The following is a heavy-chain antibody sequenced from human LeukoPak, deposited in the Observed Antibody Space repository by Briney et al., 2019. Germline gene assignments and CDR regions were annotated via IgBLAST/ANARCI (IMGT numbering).Heavy chain of an antibody. CDR1: GFTFSSYS. CDR2: IRSSSSTI. Sequence: PGGSLRLSCAASGFTFSSYSMNWVRQAPGKGLEWVSYIRSSSSTIYYADSVKGRFTISRDNAKNSLYLQMNSLTAEDTAVYYCARGPYSGAYGDTYYYFMDVWGKGTTVTISS. V-gene: IGHV3-48*01. D-gene: IGHD1-26*01. J-gene: IGHJ6*03. CDR3: ARGPYSGAYGDTYYYFMDV.